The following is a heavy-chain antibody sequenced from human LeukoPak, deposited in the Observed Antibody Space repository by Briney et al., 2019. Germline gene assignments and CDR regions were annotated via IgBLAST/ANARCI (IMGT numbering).Heavy chain of an antibody. CDR3: AKREAVTVTAEWDYLDY. V-gene: IGHV3-23*01. Sequence: PGGSLRLSCAASGFTFSTYAMNWVRRAPGKGLEWVSGINGSGGSTYYADSVKGRFTISRDNSNNTVYLQMNNLRVVDTAVYYCAKREAVTVTAEWDYLDYWGLGTLVAVSS. CDR1: GFTFSTYA. CDR2: INGSGGST. D-gene: IGHD6-19*01. J-gene: IGHJ4*02.